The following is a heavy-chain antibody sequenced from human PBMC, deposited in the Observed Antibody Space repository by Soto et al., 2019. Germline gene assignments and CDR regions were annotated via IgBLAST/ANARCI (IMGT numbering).Heavy chain of an antibody. CDR3: ARGPKVRWRFSSSSVDY. CDR2: INHSGST. V-gene: IGHV4-34*01. D-gene: IGHD6-6*01. J-gene: IGHJ4*02. CDR1: GGSFSGYY. Sequence: QVQLQQWGAGLLKPSETLSLTCAVYGGSFSGYYWSWIRQPPGKGLEWIGEINHSGSTNYNPSLKSRVTISVDTSKHQFYLKLSSVTAADTAVYYCARGPKVRWRFSSSSVDYWGQGTLVTVSS.